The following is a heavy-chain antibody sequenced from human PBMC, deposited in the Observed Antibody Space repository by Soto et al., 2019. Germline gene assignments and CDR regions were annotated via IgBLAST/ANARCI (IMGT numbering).Heavy chain of an antibody. CDR3: ASYSSRGNWFDP. V-gene: IGHV4-30-4*01. CDR2: IYYSGST. D-gene: IGHD6-13*01. J-gene: IGHJ5*02. Sequence: QVQLQESGPGLVKPSQTLSLTCTVSGGSISSGDYYWSWIRQPPGKGLEWIGYIYYSGSTYYNPSLQRRVTISVDTSTNQFSLKLSYVTAADTAVYYCASYSSRGNWFDPWGQGTLVTVSS. CDR1: GGSISSGDYY.